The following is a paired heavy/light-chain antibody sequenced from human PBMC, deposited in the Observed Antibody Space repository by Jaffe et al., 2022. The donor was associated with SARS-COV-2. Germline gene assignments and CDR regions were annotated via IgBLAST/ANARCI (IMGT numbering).Heavy chain of an antibody. CDR1: GDSISSRSHY. J-gene: IGHJ4*02. D-gene: IGHD1-26*01. CDR2: IYYSGNT. Sequence: QLQESGPGLVKPSETLSLTCNVSGDSISSRSHYWGWIRQSPGGGLEWIGSIYYSGNTYYNPSLKSRVTISVDTSKNRFSLELSSVTAADAAVYYCARSEIVGGTELFDYWGQGTLVTVS. V-gene: IGHV4-39*01. CDR3: ARSEIVGGTELFDY.
Light chain of an antibody. J-gene: IGKJ2*01. Sequence: DIQMTQSPSTLSASVGDRVTITCRASQTISVWLAWYQQKPGKAPKLLIYKASNLESGVPSRFSGSGSGTEFTLTINSLHPDDFATYYCQQYHSYSYTFGQGTRLVIK. CDR1: QTISVW. CDR2: KAS. V-gene: IGKV1-5*03. CDR3: QQYHSYSYT.